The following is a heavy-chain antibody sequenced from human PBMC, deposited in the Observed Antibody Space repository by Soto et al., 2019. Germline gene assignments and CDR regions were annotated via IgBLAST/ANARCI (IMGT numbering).Heavy chain of an antibody. V-gene: IGHV3-23*01. CDR1: GFTFSSYA. D-gene: IGHD3-10*01. J-gene: IGHJ6*02. CDR3: AKGRYYYASGSGDV. CDR2: ISASGGST. Sequence: GGSLRLSCAASGFTFSSYAMTWVRQAPGKGLEWVSGISASGGSTYYADSVKGRFTISRDNSRNTLYLQMNSLRAEDTAVYYCAKGRYYYASGSGDVWGQGTTVTVSS.